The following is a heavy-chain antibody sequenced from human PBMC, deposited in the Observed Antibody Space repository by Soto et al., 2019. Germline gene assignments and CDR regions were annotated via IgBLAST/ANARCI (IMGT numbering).Heavy chain of an antibody. J-gene: IGHJ3*02. CDR3: ATDLGNYDILTGYYKMHDAFDI. Sequence: ASVKVACKVSGYTLTELSMHWVRQAPGKGLEWMGGFDPEDGETIYAQKFQGRVTMTEDTSTDTAYMELSSLRSEDTAVYYCATDLGNYDILTGYYKMHDAFDIWGQGTMDTVSS. D-gene: IGHD3-9*01. V-gene: IGHV1-24*01. CDR2: FDPEDGET. CDR1: GYTLTELS.